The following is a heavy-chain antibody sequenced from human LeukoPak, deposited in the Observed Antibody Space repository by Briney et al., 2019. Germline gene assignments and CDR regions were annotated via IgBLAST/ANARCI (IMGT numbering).Heavy chain of an antibody. Sequence: SETLSLTCTVSGGSISSYYWSWIRQPAGKGLEWIGRINTSGNSNYNPSLRSRVTMSVDTSKNQFSLNLSSVTAADTAAYHCAKDGYGDSTYYYYGMDVWGQGTTVTVSS. J-gene: IGHJ6*02. D-gene: IGHD4-17*01. V-gene: IGHV4-4*07. CDR1: GGSISSYY. CDR3: AKDGYGDSTYYYYGMDV. CDR2: INTSGNS.